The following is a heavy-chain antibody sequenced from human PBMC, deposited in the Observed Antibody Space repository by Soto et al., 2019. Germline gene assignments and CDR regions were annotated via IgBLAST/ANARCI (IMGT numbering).Heavy chain of an antibody. CDR1: GGSFSGYY. D-gene: IGHD6-6*01. V-gene: IGHV4-34*01. CDR2: INHSGST. Sequence: SETLSLTCAVYGGSFSGYYWSWIRQPPGKGLGWIGEINHSGSTNYNPSLKSRVTISVDTSKNQFSLKLSSVTAADTAVYYCARSRGRFYSGSSGPYWGQGTLVTVSS. CDR3: ARSRGRFYSGSSGPY. J-gene: IGHJ4*02.